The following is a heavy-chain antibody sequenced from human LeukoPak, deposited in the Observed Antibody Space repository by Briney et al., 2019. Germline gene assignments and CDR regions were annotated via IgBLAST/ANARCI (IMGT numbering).Heavy chain of an antibody. D-gene: IGHD3-22*01. V-gene: IGHV3-30*04. CDR1: GFTFSSYA. Sequence: PGRSLRLSCAASGFTFSSYAMHWVRQAPGKGLEWVAVISYDGSNKYYADSVEGRFTISRDNSKNTLYLQMNSLRAEDTAVYYCARQVRDSSPGLYFDYWGQGTLVTVSS. J-gene: IGHJ4*02. CDR3: ARQVRDSSPGLYFDY. CDR2: ISYDGSNK.